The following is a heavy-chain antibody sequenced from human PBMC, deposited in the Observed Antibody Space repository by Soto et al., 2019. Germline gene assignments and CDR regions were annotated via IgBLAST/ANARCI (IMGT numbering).Heavy chain of an antibody. J-gene: IGHJ6*02. D-gene: IGHD3-10*01. CDR3: ARGGLLWFGELPPGGRGDYYYGMDV. CDR1: GCTVSSYA. Sequence: SVKVSCKASGCTVSSYAISCVRQAPGQVLEWMGGIIPIFGTANYAQKFQGRVTITADKSTSTAYMELGSLRSEDTAVYYCARGGLLWFGELPPGGRGDYYYGMDVWGQGTTVTVSS. V-gene: IGHV1-69*06. CDR2: IIPIFGTA.